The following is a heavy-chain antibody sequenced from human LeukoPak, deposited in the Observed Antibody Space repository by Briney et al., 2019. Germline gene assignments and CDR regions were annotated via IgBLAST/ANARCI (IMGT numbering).Heavy chain of an antibody. D-gene: IGHD3-10*01. Sequence: PGGSLRLSCAASGFTFSSYAMSWVRQTPGKGLQWGSGISGSGGSTYYADSVKGRFTIFRDNFKNTLYLQMNSLRAEDTAVYYCAKDDYGSGSSRTLDYWGQGGLVTVSS. CDR1: GFTFSSYA. CDR2: ISGSGGST. J-gene: IGHJ4*02. V-gene: IGHV3-23*01. CDR3: AKDDYGSGSSRTLDY.